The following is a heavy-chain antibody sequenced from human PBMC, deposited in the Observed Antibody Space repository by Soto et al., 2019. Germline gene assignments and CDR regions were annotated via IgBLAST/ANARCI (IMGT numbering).Heavy chain of an antibody. CDR1: GGSISSYY. D-gene: IGHD3-3*01. CDR2: IYYSGST. Sequence: QVQLQESGPGLVKPSETLSLTCTVSGGSISSYYWSWIRQPPGKGLEWIGYIYYSGSTNYNPSLKSRVTISVDTSKNQFSLKLSSVTAADTAVYYCATLAPDFWSGYYSKFDYWGQGTLVTVSS. V-gene: IGHV4-59*08. J-gene: IGHJ4*02. CDR3: ATLAPDFWSGYYSKFDY.